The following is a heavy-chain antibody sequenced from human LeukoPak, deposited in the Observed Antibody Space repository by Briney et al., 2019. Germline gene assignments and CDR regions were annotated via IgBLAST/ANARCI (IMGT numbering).Heavy chain of an antibody. D-gene: IGHD3-10*01. CDR2: ISSSSSYI. CDR1: GFTLSNYW. V-gene: IGHV3-21*01. CDR3: ASNVLLWFGDFDY. J-gene: IGHJ4*02. Sequence: GGSLRLSCEASGFTLSNYWMSWVRQAPGKGLEWVSSISSSSSYIYYADSVKGRFTISRDNAKNSLYLQMNSLRAEDTAVYYCASNVLLWFGDFDYWGQGTLVTVSS.